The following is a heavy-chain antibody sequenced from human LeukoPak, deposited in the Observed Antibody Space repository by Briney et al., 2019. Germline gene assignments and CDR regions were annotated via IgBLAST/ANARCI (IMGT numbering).Heavy chain of an antibody. V-gene: IGHV4-59*01. Sequence: SETLSLTCTVSGGSISSYYWSWIRQPPGKGLEWIGYIYYSGTTNYNPSLKSRVTISVGTSKNQFSLKLSSVTAADTAVYYCARGVYIAAAQYGYWGQGTPVTVSS. J-gene: IGHJ4*02. CDR3: ARGVYIAAAQYGY. CDR2: IYYSGTT. D-gene: IGHD6-13*01. CDR1: GGSISSYY.